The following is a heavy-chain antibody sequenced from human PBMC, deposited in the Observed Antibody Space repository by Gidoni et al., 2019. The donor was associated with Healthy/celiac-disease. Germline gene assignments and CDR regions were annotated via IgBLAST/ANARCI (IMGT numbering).Heavy chain of an antibody. D-gene: IGHD3-3*01. CDR2: INAGNGNT. CDR1: GYTFTSYA. V-gene: IGHV1-3*01. J-gene: IGHJ6*03. CDR3: ARAYITIFGVVILDYMDV. Sequence: QVQLVQSGAEVKKPGASVKVSCKASGYTFTSYAMHWVRQAPGQRLEWMGWINAGNGNTKYSQKFQGRVTITRDTSASTAYMELSSLRSEDTAVYYCARAYITIFGVVILDYMDVWGKGTTVTVSS.